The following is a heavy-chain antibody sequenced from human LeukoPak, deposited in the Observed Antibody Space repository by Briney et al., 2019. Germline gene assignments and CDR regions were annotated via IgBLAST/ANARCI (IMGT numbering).Heavy chain of an antibody. CDR2: IYSGGST. V-gene: IGHV3-66*01. Sequence: GGSLRLSCAASGFTVSSNYMSWVRQAPGKGLEWVSVIYSGGSTYYADSVKGRFTISRDNSKNTLYLQMNSLRAEDTAVYYCATNQGGMTTVTRRDDYYYYYMDVWGKGTTVTISS. D-gene: IGHD4-17*01. J-gene: IGHJ6*03. CDR3: ATNQGGMTTVTRRDDYYYYYMDV. CDR1: GFTVSSNY.